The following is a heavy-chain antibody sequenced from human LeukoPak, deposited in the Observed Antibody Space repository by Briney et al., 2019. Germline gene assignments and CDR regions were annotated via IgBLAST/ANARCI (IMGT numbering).Heavy chain of an antibody. Sequence: GGSLRLSCAASGFSFSSHAMHWVRQAPGKGLEYVSAISGNGHGTWYGDSVKGRFSISRDNSEQMLYLQMGSLRAEDMAVYFCARASITASGPHDVYDMWGRGTMVTVSS. V-gene: IGHV3-64*02. CDR2: ISGNGHGT. CDR1: GFSFSSHA. CDR3: ARASITASGPHDVYDM. D-gene: IGHD6-13*01. J-gene: IGHJ3*02.